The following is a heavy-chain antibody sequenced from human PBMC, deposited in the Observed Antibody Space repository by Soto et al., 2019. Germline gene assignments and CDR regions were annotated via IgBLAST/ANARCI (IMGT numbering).Heavy chain of an antibody. CDR3: AKGTIVVAGTPEYFHH. D-gene: IGHD6-19*01. J-gene: IGHJ1*01. V-gene: IGHV3-9*01. Sequence: EVQLVESGGGLVQPGRSLRLSCAASGFTFDDYAMHWVRQAPGKGLEWVSGISRNSGSKGYADSVKGRFTISRDNAKNSIYLRMNSLRAEDTACYYCAKGTIVVAGTPEYFHHWGQGTLVTVSS. CDR1: GFTFDDYA. CDR2: ISRNSGSK.